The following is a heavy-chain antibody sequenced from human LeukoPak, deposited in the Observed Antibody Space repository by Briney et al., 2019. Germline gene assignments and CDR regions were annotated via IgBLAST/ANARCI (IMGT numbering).Heavy chain of an antibody. J-gene: IGHJ4*02. Sequence: GGSLRLSCAASGFTFDDYAMHWVRHAPGKGLEWVSGISWNSGSIGYADSVKGRFTISRDNAKNSLYLQMNSLRAEDTALYYCAKAPGYCSSTSCYPIDYWGQGTLVTVSS. CDR2: ISWNSGSI. CDR1: GFTFDDYA. CDR3: AKAPGYCSSTSCYPIDY. V-gene: IGHV3-9*01. D-gene: IGHD2-2*01.